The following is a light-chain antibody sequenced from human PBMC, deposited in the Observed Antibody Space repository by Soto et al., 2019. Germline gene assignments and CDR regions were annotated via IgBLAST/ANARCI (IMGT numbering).Light chain of an antibody. CDR1: SSDIGRYAY. Sequence: QSALTQPASVSGSPGQSITISCTGTSSDIGRYAYVSWYQQHPGKAPKLMIYEVSNRPSGVSNRFSGSKSGNTASLTISGLQAEDEADYYCSSYTGSSTPYVFGTGTKLTVL. CDR3: SSYTGSSTPYV. V-gene: IGLV2-14*01. CDR2: EVS. J-gene: IGLJ1*01.